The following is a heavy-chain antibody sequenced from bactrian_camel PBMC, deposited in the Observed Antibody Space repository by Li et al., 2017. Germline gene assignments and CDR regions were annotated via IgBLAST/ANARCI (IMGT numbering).Heavy chain of an antibody. Sequence: VQLVESGGGSVQAGGSLRLSCVASGYSYSGNCMGWFRQKTPGQEREGVAAIYTGADDGDPYYDDSVKGRFTISHDSAKATVYLQMNNLKPEDTAMYYCAAADCGDWLIGSGFWGQGTQVTVSS. CDR1: GYSYSGNC. CDR2: IYTGADDGDP. V-gene: IGHV3S1*01. D-gene: IGHD1*01. CDR3: AAADCGDWLIGSGF. J-gene: IGHJ6*01.